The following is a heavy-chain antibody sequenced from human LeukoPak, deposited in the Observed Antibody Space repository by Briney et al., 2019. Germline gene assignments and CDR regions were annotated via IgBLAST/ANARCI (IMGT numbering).Heavy chain of an antibody. Sequence: GGSLRLSCAASGFTFSSYAMSWVRQAPGKGLEWVSAISGSGGSTYYADSVKGRFTISRDNSKNTLYLQMNSLRAEDTAVYYGAKGKVGATYRIFDYWGQGTLVTVSS. CDR2: ISGSGGST. V-gene: IGHV3-23*01. D-gene: IGHD1-26*01. CDR3: AKGKVGATYRIFDY. J-gene: IGHJ4*02. CDR1: GFTFSSYA.